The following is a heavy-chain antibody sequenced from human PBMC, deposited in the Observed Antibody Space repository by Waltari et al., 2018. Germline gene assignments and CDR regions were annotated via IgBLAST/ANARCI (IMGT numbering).Heavy chain of an antibody. CDR2: INHSGST. J-gene: IGHJ4*02. D-gene: IGHD6-13*01. V-gene: IGHV4-34*01. CDR1: GGSFSGYY. Sequence: QVQLQQWGAGLLKPSETLSLTCAVYGGSFSGYYWSWIRQPPGKGLEWIGEINHSGSTNYNPSLKSRVTISVDTSKNQFSLKLSSVTAADTAVYYCAPSWSEGYWGQGTLVTVSS. CDR3: APSWSEGY.